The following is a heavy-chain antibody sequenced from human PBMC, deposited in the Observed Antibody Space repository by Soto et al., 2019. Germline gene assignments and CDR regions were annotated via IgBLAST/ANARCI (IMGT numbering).Heavy chain of an antibody. Sequence: PSETLSLTCTVSGGSISSYYWSWIRQPAGKGLEWIGRIYASGSTNYNPSLKSRVTMSVDTSKNQFSLKLSSVTAADTAVYYCARDLYYYDSSGYYQLDYWGQGTLVTSPQ. CDR1: GGSISSYY. CDR3: ARDLYYYDSSGYYQLDY. D-gene: IGHD3-22*01. J-gene: IGHJ4*02. V-gene: IGHV4-4*07. CDR2: IYASGST.